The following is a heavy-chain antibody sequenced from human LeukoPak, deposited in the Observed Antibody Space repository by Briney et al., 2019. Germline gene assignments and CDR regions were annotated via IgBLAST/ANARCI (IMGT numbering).Heavy chain of an antibody. V-gene: IGHV3-23*01. Sequence: LSLTCTVSGGSISSGGYYWSWIRQHPGKGLEWVSTISDGGGSTYYADSVKGRFTISRDNSKNTLYLQMTNLRAEDTAVYFCAKDLLRIYWRTFDSWGQGALVIVSS. J-gene: IGHJ4*02. D-gene: IGHD3-10*01. CDR1: GGSISSGGYY. CDR3: AKDLLRIYWRTFDS. CDR2: ISDGGGST.